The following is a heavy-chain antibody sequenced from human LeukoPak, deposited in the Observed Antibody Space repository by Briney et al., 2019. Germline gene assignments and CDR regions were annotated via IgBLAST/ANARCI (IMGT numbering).Heavy chain of an antibody. CDR2: IYYSGST. Sequence: SETLSLTCTVSGGSISSGDYCWSWIRQPPGKGLEWIGYIYYSGSTYYNPSLKSRVTISVDTSKNQFSLKLSSVTAADTAVYYCARDRPRGPLGLDIWGQGTMVTVSS. V-gene: IGHV4-30-4*01. D-gene: IGHD1-14*01. J-gene: IGHJ3*02. CDR1: GGSISSGDYC. CDR3: ARDRPRGPLGLDI.